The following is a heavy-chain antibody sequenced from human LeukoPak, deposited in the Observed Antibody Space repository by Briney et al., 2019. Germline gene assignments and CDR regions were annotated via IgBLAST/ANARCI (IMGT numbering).Heavy chain of an antibody. D-gene: IGHD4-11*01. J-gene: IGHJ5*02. V-gene: IGHV3-48*03. CDR1: GFTFSSYE. Sequence: GGSLRLSCAASGFTFSSYEMNWVRQAPGKGLEWVSYISSSGSTIYYADSVKGRFTISRDNAKNSLYLQMNSLRADDTAVYYCARDAPTRDYHWFDPWGQGTLVTVSS. CDR2: ISSSGSTI. CDR3: ARDAPTRDYHWFDP.